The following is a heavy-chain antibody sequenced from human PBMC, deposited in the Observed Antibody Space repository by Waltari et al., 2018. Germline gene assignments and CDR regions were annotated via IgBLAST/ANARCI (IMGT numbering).Heavy chain of an antibody. J-gene: IGHJ4*02. CDR1: GGSISSSSYY. CDR2: IYYSGST. CDR3: ARQPITGTTYDY. D-gene: IGHD1-7*01. Sequence: QLQLQESGPGLVKPSETLSLTCTVSGGSISSSSYYWGWIRQPPGKGLEWIGSIYYSGSTYYNPSLKRRVTISVDTSKSQFSLKRSSVTAADTAVYYCARQPITGTTYDYWGQGTLVTVSS. V-gene: IGHV4-39*01.